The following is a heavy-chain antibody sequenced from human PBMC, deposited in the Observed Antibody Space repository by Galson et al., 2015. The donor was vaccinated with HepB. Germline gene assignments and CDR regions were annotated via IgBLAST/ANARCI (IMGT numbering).Heavy chain of an antibody. CDR2: IGPYNGNT. CDR1: GYTFTSYG. CDR3: ARVSWGRLYFRT. V-gene: IGHV1-18*04. Sequence: SVKVSCKASGYTFTSYGISWVRQAPGQGLEWMGWIGPYNGNTNYAQKLQGRVTMTTDTSTSTAYMELRSLRSDDTAVYYCARVSWGRLYFRTWGQGTLVTVPS. D-gene: IGHD2-8*01. J-gene: IGHJ5*02.